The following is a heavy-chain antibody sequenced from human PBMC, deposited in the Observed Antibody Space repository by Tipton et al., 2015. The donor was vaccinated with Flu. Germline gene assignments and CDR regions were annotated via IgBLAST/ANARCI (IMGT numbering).Heavy chain of an antibody. Sequence: GLVKPSETLSPTCTVSGGSISNYNWSWIRQPPGKRLEWIGSIFPSGTTYYNPSLKSRVTISVDTSKSQFSLMLRSVTAADTAVYYCARLSYYDVDLKNFYFDYWGQGALVTVSS. CDR3: ARLSYYDVDLKNFYFDY. J-gene: IGHJ4*02. CDR2: IFPSGTT. CDR1: GGSISNYN. V-gene: IGHV4-59*05. D-gene: IGHD3-10*02.